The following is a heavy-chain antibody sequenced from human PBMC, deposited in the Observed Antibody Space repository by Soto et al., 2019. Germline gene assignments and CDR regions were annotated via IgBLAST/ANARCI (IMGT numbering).Heavy chain of an antibody. Sequence: ASVKVSCKASGYTFTSYDINWVRQATGQGLEWMGWMNPNSGNTGYAQKFQGRVTMTRNTSISTAYMELSSLRSEDTAVYYCAGYHGAIAGGWWYNYMDVWGKGTTVTVSS. D-gene: IGHD2-8*02. CDR1: GYTFTSYD. CDR2: MNPNSGNT. V-gene: IGHV1-8*01. J-gene: IGHJ6*03. CDR3: AGYHGAIAGGWWYNYMDV.